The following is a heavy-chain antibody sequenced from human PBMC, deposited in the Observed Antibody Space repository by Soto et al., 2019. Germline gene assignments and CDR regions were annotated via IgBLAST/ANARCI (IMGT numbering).Heavy chain of an antibody. V-gene: IGHV3-21*01. CDR3: ARDDPLRVYCGGDCYANWFDP. CDR2: ISSSSSYI. CDR1: GFTFSSYS. Sequence: PGGSLRLSCAASGFTFSSYSMNWVRQAPGKGLEWVSSISSSSSYIYYADSVKGRFTISRDNAKNSLYLQMNSLRAEDTAVYYCARDDPLRVYCGGDCYANWFDPWGQGTLVTVSS. D-gene: IGHD2-21*02. J-gene: IGHJ5*02.